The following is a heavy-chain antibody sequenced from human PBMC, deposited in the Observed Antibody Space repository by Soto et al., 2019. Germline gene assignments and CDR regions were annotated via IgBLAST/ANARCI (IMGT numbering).Heavy chain of an antibody. V-gene: IGHV4-34*01. CDR2: INHSGST. CDR3: AREDFEHDCRSGYYHDWHCFDP. J-gene: IGHJ5*02. D-gene: IGHD3-3*01. Sequence: SETLSLTCAVYGGSFSGYYWSWIRQPPGKGLEWIGEINHSGSTNYNPSLKSRVTISVDTSKNQFSLKLSSVTAADTAVYYCAREDFEHDCRSGYYHDWHCFDPWGQGTLVTVSS. CDR1: GGSFSGYY.